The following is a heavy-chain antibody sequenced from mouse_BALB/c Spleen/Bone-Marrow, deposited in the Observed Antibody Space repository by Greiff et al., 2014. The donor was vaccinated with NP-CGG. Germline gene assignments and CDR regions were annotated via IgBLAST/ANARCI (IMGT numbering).Heavy chain of an antibody. D-gene: IGHD6-1*01. CDR1: GYTFSSYW. Sequence: VKLQESGAELMKPGASVKISCKATGYTFSSYWIEWVKQRPGHGLEWIGEILPGSGSIKYNEKFKGKATFTADTSSNTAYMQLSSLTSEDSAVYCCAGRYDTMDYWGQGTSVTVSS. CDR3: AGRYDTMDY. J-gene: IGHJ4*01. V-gene: IGHV1-9*01. CDR2: ILPGSGSI.